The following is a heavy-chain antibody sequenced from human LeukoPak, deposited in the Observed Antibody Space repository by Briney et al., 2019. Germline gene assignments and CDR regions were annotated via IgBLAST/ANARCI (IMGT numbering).Heavy chain of an antibody. V-gene: IGHV3-21*01. Sequence: GGSLRLSCAASGFTFSSYSMNWVRQAPGKGLEWVSSISSSSSYIYYADSVKGRFTISRDNAKNSLYLQMNSLRAEDTAVYYCARDGSPKYADYYYYMDVWGKGTTVTVSS. D-gene: IGHD1-26*01. J-gene: IGHJ6*03. CDR3: ARDGSPKYADYYYYMDV. CDR2: ISSSSSYI. CDR1: GFTFSSYS.